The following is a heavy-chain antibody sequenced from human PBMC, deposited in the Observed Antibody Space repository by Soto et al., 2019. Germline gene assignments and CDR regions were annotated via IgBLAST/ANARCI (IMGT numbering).Heavy chain of an antibody. Sequence: SETLSLTCTVSGGSISSYYRSWIRQPPGKGLEWIGYIYYSGSTNYNPSLKSRVTISVDTSKNQFSLKLSSVTAADTAVYYCAIATVPYYYYMVVWGKATSVTVSS. CDR1: GGSISSYY. D-gene: IGHD4-4*01. CDR3: AIATVPYYYYMVV. J-gene: IGHJ6*03. CDR2: IYYSGST. V-gene: IGHV4-59*01.